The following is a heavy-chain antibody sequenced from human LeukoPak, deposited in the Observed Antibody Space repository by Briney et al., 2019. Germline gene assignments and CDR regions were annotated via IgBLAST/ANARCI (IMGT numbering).Heavy chain of an antibody. D-gene: IGHD4-17*01. Sequence: GGSLRLSCAASGFTFSSSEMNWVRQAPGKGLEWVSYISSSGSTIYNADSVKGRFTISRDNAKNSLYLQMNSLRAEDTAVYYCATAMTTVTTTAYWGQGTLVTVSS. J-gene: IGHJ4*02. V-gene: IGHV3-48*03. CDR2: ISSSGSTI. CDR3: ATAMTTVTTTAY. CDR1: GFTFSSSE.